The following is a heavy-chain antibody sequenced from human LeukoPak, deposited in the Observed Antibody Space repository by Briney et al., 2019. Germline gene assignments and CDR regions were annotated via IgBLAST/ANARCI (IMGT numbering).Heavy chain of an antibody. V-gene: IGHV3-30*02. CDR3: AKEGDYYGSGSYRDGFDI. J-gene: IGHJ3*02. CDR2: IRYDGINK. Sequence: GGSLRLSCAASGFTFSSYSINWVRQAPGKGLEWVAFIRYDGINKYYADSVKGRFTISRDSFKNTLYLQMNSLRPEDTAVYYCAKEGDYYGSGSYRDGFDIWGQGTRATVSS. CDR1: GFTFSSYS. D-gene: IGHD3-10*01.